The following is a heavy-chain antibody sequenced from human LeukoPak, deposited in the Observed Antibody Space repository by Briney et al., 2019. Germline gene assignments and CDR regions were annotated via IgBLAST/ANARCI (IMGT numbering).Heavy chain of an antibody. Sequence: GGSLRLSCAASGFTFSSYGMPWVRQAPGKGLEWVAVISYDGSNKYYADSVKGRFTISRDNSKNTLYLQMNSLRAEDTAVYYCAKDLGYYDSSGYFNYYYYYGMDVWGQGTTVTVSS. J-gene: IGHJ6*02. CDR2: ISYDGSNK. CDR3: AKDLGYYDSSGYFNYYYYYGMDV. V-gene: IGHV3-30*18. D-gene: IGHD3-22*01. CDR1: GFTFSSYG.